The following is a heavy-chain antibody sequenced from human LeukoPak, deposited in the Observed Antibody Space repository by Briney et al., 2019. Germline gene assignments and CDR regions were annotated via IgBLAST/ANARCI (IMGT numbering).Heavy chain of an antibody. CDR3: ARLPTYYYDSSHDAFDI. Sequence: GGSLRLSCAASGFTFSSYWMSWVRQAPGKGLEWVANIKQDGSEKYYVDSVKGRFTISRDNAKNSLYLQMNSLRAEDTAVYYCARLPTYYYDSSHDAFDIWGQGTMVTVSS. V-gene: IGHV3-7*01. D-gene: IGHD3-22*01. CDR2: IKQDGSEK. CDR1: GFTFSSYW. J-gene: IGHJ3*02.